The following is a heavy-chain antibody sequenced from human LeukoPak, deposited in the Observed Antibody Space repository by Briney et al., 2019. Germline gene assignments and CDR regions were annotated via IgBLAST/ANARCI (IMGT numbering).Heavy chain of an antibody. CDR3: AREDYDSSGHFFDY. J-gene: IGHJ4*02. CDR2: IYHSGST. Sequence: SQTLSLTCAVSGGSISSGGYSWSWIRQPPGKGLEWIGYIYHSGSTYYNPSLKSRVTISVDRSKNQFSLKLSSVTAADTAVYYCAREDYDSSGHFFDYWGQGTLATVSS. V-gene: IGHV4-30-2*01. D-gene: IGHD3-22*01. CDR1: GGSISSGGYS.